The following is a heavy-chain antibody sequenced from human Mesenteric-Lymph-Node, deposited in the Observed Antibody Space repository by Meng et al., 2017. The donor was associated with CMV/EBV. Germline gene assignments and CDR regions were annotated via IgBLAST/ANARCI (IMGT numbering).Heavy chain of an antibody. J-gene: IGHJ4*02. CDR3: AKAHGDGSCTNGVCYGPYYFDY. Sequence: SLKISCAASGFTFDDYAMHWVRQAPGKGLEWVSGISWNSGSIGYADSVKGRFTISRDNAKNSLYLQMNSLRAEDTALYYCAKAHGDGSCTNGVCYGPYYFDYWGQGTLVTVSS. CDR1: GFTFDDYA. CDR2: ISWNSGSI. D-gene: IGHD2-8*01. V-gene: IGHV3-9*01.